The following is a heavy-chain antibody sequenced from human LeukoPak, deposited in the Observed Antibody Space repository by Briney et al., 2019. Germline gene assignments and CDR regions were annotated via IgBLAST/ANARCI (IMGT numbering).Heavy chain of an antibody. V-gene: IGHV1-18*01. CDR2: ISAYNGNT. Sequence: ASVKASCKASGYTFTSYGISWVRQAPGQGLEWMGCISAYNGNTNYAQKLQGRVTITTDTPTSTAYKELRSLRSDDTAVYYCNLVTAISAFDIWGQGTMVTVSS. D-gene: IGHD2-21*02. J-gene: IGHJ3*02. CDR1: GYTFTSYG. CDR3: NLVTAISAFDI.